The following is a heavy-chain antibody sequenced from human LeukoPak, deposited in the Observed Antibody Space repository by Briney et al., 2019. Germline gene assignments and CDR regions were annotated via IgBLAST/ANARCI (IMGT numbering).Heavy chain of an antibody. J-gene: IGHJ3*01. CDR3: AREFGRGGTTGTPGM. Sequence: GASVKVSCKASGYTFTEPYIHWVRQAPGQGLEFLGWNNPNSGGTNYVEKFQGRVTMTRDTSISTAYMELSGLTSDDTAVYFCAREFGRGGTTGTPGMRGRGTMVAVSS. D-gene: IGHD1-1*01. V-gene: IGHV1-2*02. CDR2: NNPNSGGT. CDR1: GYTFTEPY.